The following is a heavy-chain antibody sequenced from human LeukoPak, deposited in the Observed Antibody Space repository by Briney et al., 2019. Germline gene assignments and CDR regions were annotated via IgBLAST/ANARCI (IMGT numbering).Heavy chain of an antibody. CDR3: ARDQRRAIFGVVNGWFDP. V-gene: IGHV4-59*11. J-gene: IGHJ5*02. CDR2: LYYSGST. CDR1: GLPISRHY. Sequence: SETPSLTCTVSGLPISRHYWSWLRQPPGKGLEGIGYLYYSGSTNSTPSLKGRVPISVATSKNQFSLKVSSVTAADTAVYYCARDQRRAIFGVVNGWFDPWGQGTLVTVSS. D-gene: IGHD3-3*01.